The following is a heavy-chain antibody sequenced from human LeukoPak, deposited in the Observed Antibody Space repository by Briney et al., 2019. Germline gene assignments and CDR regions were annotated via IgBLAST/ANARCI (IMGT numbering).Heavy chain of an antibody. D-gene: IGHD4/OR15-4a*01. J-gene: IGHJ4*02. V-gene: IGHV4-4*07. CDR2: INPSGST. CDR1: GGSISSYS. Sequence: SETLSLTCTVSGGSISSYSWSWIRLPAGKGLEWIGRINPSGSTNYNPSLKSRVTMSLDTSKNQFSLRLNSVTAADTAVYYCARQQLKTMASFDYWGQGTLVTVSS. CDR3: ARQQLKTMASFDY.